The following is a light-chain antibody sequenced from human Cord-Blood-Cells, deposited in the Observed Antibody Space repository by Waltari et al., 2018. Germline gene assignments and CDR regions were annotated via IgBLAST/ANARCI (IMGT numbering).Light chain of an antibody. CDR1: RRDVGGYNY. CDR3: SSYAGSNNLV. CDR2: EVS. J-gene: IGLJ3*02. V-gene: IGLV2-8*01. Sequence: QSALTQPPSASGSPGQSVTISCTGTRRDVGGYNYVPWYPQHPGKPPKLMIYEVSKLPSGFPDRFSGSKSGNTASLTVSGLQAEDEADYYCSSYAGSNNLVFGGGTKLTVL.